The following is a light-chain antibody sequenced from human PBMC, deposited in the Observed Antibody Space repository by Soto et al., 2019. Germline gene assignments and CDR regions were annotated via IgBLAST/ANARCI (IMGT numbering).Light chain of an antibody. J-gene: IGKJ4*01. CDR3: QKYNRAPLT. CDR2: HAS. Sequence: DIQMTQSPSSLTRAVVGGGSITYEASQSISNWLAWYQQKPGTAPKLLIYHASTLESGVPSRFSGSGSGTEFTLTFSSLQPYEFAWYSCQKYNRAPLTVGGGTKVDIK. CDR1: QSISNW. V-gene: IGKV1-5*01.